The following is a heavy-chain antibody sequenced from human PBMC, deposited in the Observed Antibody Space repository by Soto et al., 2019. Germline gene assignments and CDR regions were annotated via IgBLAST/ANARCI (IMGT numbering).Heavy chain of an antibody. V-gene: IGHV2-5*02. D-gene: IGHD3-10*01. J-gene: IGHJ5*01. CDR2: IYWDDDK. Sequence: QITLKESGPTLVKPTQTLTLTCTFSGFSLTTRGVGVGWIRQPPGKALECLALIYWDDDKRYSPSLQSRLSITKDNSKNQVVLTMTNVDPVDTATYYCAHIPNYYPYDWFDPWGQGTLVSVSS. CDR1: GFSLTTRGVG. CDR3: AHIPNYYPYDWFDP.